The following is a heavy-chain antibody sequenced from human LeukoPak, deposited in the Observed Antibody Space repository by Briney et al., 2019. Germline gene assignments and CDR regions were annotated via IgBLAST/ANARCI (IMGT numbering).Heavy chain of an antibody. CDR3: ARGGYYYGSGRSRSWFDP. D-gene: IGHD3-10*01. V-gene: IGHV4-34*01. CDR2: INHSGST. CDR1: GGSFSGYY. Sequence: SETLSLTCAVYGGSFSGYYWSWIRQPPGKGLEWIGEINHSGSTNYNPSLKSRVTISVDTSKNQFSLKLSSVTAADTAVYYCARGGYYYGSGRSRSWFDPWGQGTLVTVSS. J-gene: IGHJ5*02.